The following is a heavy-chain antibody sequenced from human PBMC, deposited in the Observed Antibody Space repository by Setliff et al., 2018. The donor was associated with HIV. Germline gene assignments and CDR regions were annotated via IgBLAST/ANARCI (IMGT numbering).Heavy chain of an antibody. Sequence: PGESLKISCKGSGYSFTSYWISWVRQMPGKGLEWMGRIDPSDSYTNYSPSFQGHVTISADKSISTAHLQWSSLKASDTAMYYCARHLWFGELFTDAFDIWGQGTMVTVSS. V-gene: IGHV5-10-1*01. CDR3: ARHLWFGELFTDAFDI. J-gene: IGHJ3*02. CDR1: GYSFTSYW. CDR2: IDPSDSYT. D-gene: IGHD3-10*01.